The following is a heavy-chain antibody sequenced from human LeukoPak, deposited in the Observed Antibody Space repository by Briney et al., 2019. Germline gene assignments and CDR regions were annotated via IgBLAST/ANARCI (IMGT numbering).Heavy chain of an antibody. J-gene: IGHJ4*02. CDR3: ARDYQRKGSGSYYYDY. CDR1: GASISSYY. CDR2: IHYSGRT. D-gene: IGHD3-10*01. V-gene: IGHV4-59*12. Sequence: SETLSLTCTVSGASISSYYWSWIRQPPGGGLGWIGYIHYSGRTYYNPSLKSRVTISVDTSKNQFSLKLSSVTAADTAVYYCARDYQRKGSGSYYYDYWGQGTLVTVSS.